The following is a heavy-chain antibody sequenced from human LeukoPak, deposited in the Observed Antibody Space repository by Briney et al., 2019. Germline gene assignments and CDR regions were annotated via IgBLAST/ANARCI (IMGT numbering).Heavy chain of an antibody. J-gene: IGHJ4*02. D-gene: IGHD2-2*02. Sequence: GESLKISCKGSGYSFTSYWISWVRQMPGKGLEWMGRIDPSDSYTNYSPSFQGHVTISADKSISTAYLQWSSLKASDTAMYYCARHPRGRLIVVVPAAIDYWGQGTLVTGSS. CDR3: ARHPRGRLIVVVPAAIDY. CDR1: GYSFTSYW. CDR2: IDPSDSYT. V-gene: IGHV5-10-1*01.